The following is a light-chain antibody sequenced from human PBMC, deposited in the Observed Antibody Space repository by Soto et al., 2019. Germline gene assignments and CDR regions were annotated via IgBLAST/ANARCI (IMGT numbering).Light chain of an antibody. V-gene: IGKV1-39*01. CDR2: AAS. J-gene: IGKJ4*01. CDR1: QSINSY. CDR3: QQSYRTPLT. Sequence: DIQMTQSPSSLSASVGDRVTITCRASQSINSYLNWYQQKPGKAPDLLISAASSLQSGVPSRFSGSGSGTDFTLTISSLQPEDFASYYCQQSYRTPLTFGGGTKVEIK.